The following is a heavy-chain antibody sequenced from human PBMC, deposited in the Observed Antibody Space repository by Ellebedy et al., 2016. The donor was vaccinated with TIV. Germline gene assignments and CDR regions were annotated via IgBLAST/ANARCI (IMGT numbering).Heavy chain of an antibody. CDR2: ISHDGSNE. J-gene: IGHJ4*02. V-gene: IGHV3-30*04. D-gene: IGHD2-15*01. Sequence: PGGSLRLSCAVSGFTFRFYAMHRVRQAPGKGLEWVAVISHDGSNEYYADSVKGRFTISRDNSKNAVYLQMISLRSEDTAVYYCARGEGGYCRSDSCYNPDFWGQGTLVTVAS. CDR3: ARGEGGYCRSDSCYNPDF. CDR1: GFTFRFYA.